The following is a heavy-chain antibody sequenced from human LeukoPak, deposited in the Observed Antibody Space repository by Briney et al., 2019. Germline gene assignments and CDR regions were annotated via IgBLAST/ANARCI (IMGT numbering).Heavy chain of an antibody. CDR2: IIPIFGTA. V-gene: IGHV1-69*13. CDR3: ARDRWNDSYYYGMDV. J-gene: IGHJ6*04. Sequence: SVKVSCKASRGTFSSYAISWVRQAPGQGLEWMGGIIPIFGTANYAQKFQGRVTITADESTSTAYMELSSLRSEDTAVYYCARDRWNDSYYYGMDVWGKGTTVTVSS. D-gene: IGHD1-1*01. CDR1: RGTFSSYA.